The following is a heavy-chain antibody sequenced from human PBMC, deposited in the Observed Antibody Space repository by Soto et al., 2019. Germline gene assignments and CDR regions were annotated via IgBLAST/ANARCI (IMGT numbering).Heavy chain of an antibody. CDR3: ARGDSFSSSWYSFDS. V-gene: IGHV1-8*01. CDR1: GYTFITYE. J-gene: IGHJ5*01. CDR2: MNPRSGNT. D-gene: IGHD6-13*01. Sequence: ASVKVSCKTSGYTFITYEITWVRQAPGQGLEWMGWMNPRSGNTGYAQKFQGRVAMTRNTSINTAYMELTNLTSEDTAVYYCARGDSFSSSWYSFDSWGQGTLVTVSS.